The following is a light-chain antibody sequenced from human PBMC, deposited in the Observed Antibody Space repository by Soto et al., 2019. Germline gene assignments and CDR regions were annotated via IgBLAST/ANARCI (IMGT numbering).Light chain of an antibody. CDR1: QSVSSSY. V-gene: IGKV3-20*01. Sequence: EIVLTQSPGTLSLSPGERATLSCRASQSVSSSYLAWYQQKPGKAPRLLIYAASTTATGIPARCSGSGSGTDFTLTISSLETEAFAVYYCQQYGSSRSITFGQGTRLEIK. CDR3: QQYGSSRSIT. CDR2: AAS. J-gene: IGKJ5*01.